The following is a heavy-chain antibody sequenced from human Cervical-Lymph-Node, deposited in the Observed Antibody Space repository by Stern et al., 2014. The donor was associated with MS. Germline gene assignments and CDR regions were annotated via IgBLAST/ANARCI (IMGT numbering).Heavy chain of an antibody. J-gene: IGHJ3*02. V-gene: IGHV4-31*03. CDR3: ARDRPQASSSWYRTDAFDI. CDR1: GGSISSGGYY. Sequence: QLQLQDSGPGLVKPSQTLSLTCTVSGGSISSGGYYWSRIRQHPGKGLEWIGYIYYSGSTYYNPSLKSRVTISVDTSKNQFSLKLSSVTAADTAVYYCARDRPQASSSWYRTDAFDIWGQGTMVTVSS. D-gene: IGHD6-13*01. CDR2: IYYSGST.